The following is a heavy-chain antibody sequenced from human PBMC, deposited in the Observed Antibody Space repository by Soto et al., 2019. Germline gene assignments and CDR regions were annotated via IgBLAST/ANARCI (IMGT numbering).Heavy chain of an antibody. CDR2: INSDGSST. Sequence: GGSLRLSCAASGFTFSSYWRHRVRQAPGKGLVWVSRINSDGSSTSYADSVKGRFTISRDNAKSTLYLQMNSLRAEDTAVYYCARGHDSSGYYYLNFDYWGQGTLVTVSS. CDR1: GFTFSSYW. CDR3: ARGHDSSGYYYLNFDY. J-gene: IGHJ4*02. V-gene: IGHV3-74*01. D-gene: IGHD3-22*01.